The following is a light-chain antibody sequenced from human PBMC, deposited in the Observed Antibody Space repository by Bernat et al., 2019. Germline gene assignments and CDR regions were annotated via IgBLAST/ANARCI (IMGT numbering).Light chain of an antibody. V-gene: IGLV2-14*03. CDR1: SSDVGAYNY. CDR2: DVT. Sequence: QSALTQPASVSGSPGQSITISCTGTSSDVGAYNYVSWFQQHPDKAPKLMLYDVTNRPSGVSYRFSGSKSGNTASLTISVLQAEDEADYYCVSYTTSSTFVFGTGTKVTVL. J-gene: IGLJ1*01. CDR3: VSYTTSSTFV.